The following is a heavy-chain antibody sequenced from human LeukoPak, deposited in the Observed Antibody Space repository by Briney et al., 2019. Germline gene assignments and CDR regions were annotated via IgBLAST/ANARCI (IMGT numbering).Heavy chain of an antibody. CDR1: GFTFSSYA. CDR2: ISGSGGST. Sequence: GGSLRLSCAASGFTFSSYAMSWVRQAPGKGLEWVSAISGSGGSTYYADSVKGRFTISRDNSKNTPYLQMNSLRAEDTALYYCARIRIGGWYDFDYWGQGTLVTVSS. J-gene: IGHJ4*02. D-gene: IGHD6-19*01. V-gene: IGHV3-23*01. CDR3: ARIRIGGWYDFDY.